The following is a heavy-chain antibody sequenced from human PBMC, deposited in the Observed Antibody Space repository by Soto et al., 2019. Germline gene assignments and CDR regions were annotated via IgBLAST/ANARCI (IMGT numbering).Heavy chain of an antibody. CDR2: INHSGST. CDR3: ARAGSRKYSSSWYNYFDY. V-gene: IGHV4-34*01. CDR1: GGSISSYY. Sequence: PSETLSLTCTVSGGSISSYYWSWIRQPPGKGLEWIGEINHSGSTNYNPSLKSRVTISVDTSKNQFSLKLSSVTAADTAVYYCARAGSRKYSSSWYNYFDYWGQGTLVTVSS. D-gene: IGHD6-13*01. J-gene: IGHJ4*02.